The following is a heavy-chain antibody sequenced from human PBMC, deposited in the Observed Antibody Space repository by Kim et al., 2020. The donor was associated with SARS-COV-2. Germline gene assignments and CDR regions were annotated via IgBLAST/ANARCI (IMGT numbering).Heavy chain of an antibody. V-gene: IGHV5-51*01. D-gene: IGHD6-13*01. J-gene: IGHJ4*02. CDR3: ARTGYSNSWRYDS. Sequence: YSPSFQGKVTISADKSISTAYLQWSSLKASDTAMYYCARTGYSNSWRYDSWGQGTLVTVSS.